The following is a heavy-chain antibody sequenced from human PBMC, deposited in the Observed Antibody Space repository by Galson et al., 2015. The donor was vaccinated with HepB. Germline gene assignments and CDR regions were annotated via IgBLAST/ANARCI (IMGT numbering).Heavy chain of an antibody. V-gene: IGHV4-38-2*02. Sequence: ETLSLTCTVSGYSISSGYYWGWIRQPPGKGLEWIGSIYHSGSTYYNPSLKSRVTISVDTSKNQFSLKLSSVTAADTAVYYCARDPVYGGNTNWGQGTLVTVSS. D-gene: IGHD4-23*01. CDR2: IYHSGST. CDR3: ARDPVYGGNTN. CDR1: GYSISSGYY. J-gene: IGHJ4*02.